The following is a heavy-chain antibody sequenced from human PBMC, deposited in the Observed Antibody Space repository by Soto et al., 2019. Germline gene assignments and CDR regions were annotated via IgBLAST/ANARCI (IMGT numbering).Heavy chain of an antibody. CDR3: ASLMNIVVLPAATNAFDI. Sequence: GGSLRLSCAASGFTFSSYWMHWVRQAPGKGLVWVSRINSDGSRTRYADSVKGRFTISRDNAKNTLYLQMNSLRAEDTAVYYCASLMNIVVLPAATNAFDIWGQGTMVTVSS. CDR1: GFTFSSYW. D-gene: IGHD2-2*01. J-gene: IGHJ3*02. CDR2: INSDGSRT. V-gene: IGHV3-74*01.